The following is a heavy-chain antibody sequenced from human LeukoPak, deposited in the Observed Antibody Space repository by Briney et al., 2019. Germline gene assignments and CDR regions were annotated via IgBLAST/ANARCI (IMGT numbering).Heavy chain of an antibody. V-gene: IGHV1-2*02. J-gene: IGHJ4*02. Sequence: ASVKVSCKASGYTFTGYYLHWVRQAPGQGLEWMGWINPNSGATDYAQAFQGRVTMTRDMSTSTVYMELSSLRSEDTAVYYCASGEPIDYWGQGTLVTVSS. CDR3: ASGEPIDY. D-gene: IGHD4-17*01. CDR1: GYTFTGYY. CDR2: INPNSGAT.